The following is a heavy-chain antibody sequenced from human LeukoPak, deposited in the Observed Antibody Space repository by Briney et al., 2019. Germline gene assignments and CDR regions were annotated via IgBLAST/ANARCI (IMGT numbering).Heavy chain of an antibody. J-gene: IGHJ4*02. CDR2: IYYSGST. CDR3: ARETDWGFDY. Sequence: SETLSLTCTVSSGSISSSSYYWGWIRQPPGKGLEWIGSIYYSGSTNYNPSLKSRVTISVDTSKNQFSLKLSSVTAADTAVYYCARETDWGFDYWGQGTLVTVSS. V-gene: IGHV4-39*07. D-gene: IGHD7-27*01. CDR1: SGSISSSSYY.